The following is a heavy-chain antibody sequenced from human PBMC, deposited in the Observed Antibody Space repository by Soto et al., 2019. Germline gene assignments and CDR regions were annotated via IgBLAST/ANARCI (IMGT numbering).Heavy chain of an antibody. J-gene: IGHJ3*02. CDR3: ARIADSSSYKDAFDI. V-gene: IGHV4-34*01. CDR1: GGSFSGYY. CDR2: INHSGST. Sequence: SETLSLTCAVYGGSFSGYYWSWIRQPPGKGLEWIGEINHSGSTNYNPSLKSRVTISVDTSKNQCSLKLSSVTAADTAVYYCARIADSSSYKDAFDIWGQGTMVTVSS. D-gene: IGHD6-6*01.